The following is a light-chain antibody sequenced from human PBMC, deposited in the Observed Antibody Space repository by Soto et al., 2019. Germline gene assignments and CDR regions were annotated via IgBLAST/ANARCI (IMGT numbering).Light chain of an antibody. CDR3: QQYNSWPPWT. J-gene: IGKJ1*01. CDR1: QSINSN. Sequence: EIVMTQSPATLSVSPGERATLSCRASQSINSNLAWYQQKPGQAPRLLIYGASTRATGIPARFSGSGSGTEFTLTISSLQSEDFEVYYCQQYNSWPPWTFGQGTKVEIK. V-gene: IGKV3-15*01. CDR2: GAS.